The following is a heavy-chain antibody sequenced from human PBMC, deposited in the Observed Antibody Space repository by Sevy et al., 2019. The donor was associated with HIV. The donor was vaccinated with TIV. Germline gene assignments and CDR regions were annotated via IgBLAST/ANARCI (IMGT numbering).Heavy chain of an antibody. CDR1: GFTLTDYY. J-gene: IGHJ4*02. V-gene: IGHV3-11*01. CDR2: ISHSGNTI. D-gene: IGHD3-9*01. CDR3: VRNSLKTSAVHLPYYFDF. Sequence: GGSLRLSCAASGFTLTDYYMSWIRQSPGKGLEWVSYISHSGNTIYYADSVNGRFTISRDNAKNSLFLHMTSLTAEDTAFYYCVRNSLKTSAVHLPYYFDFWGQGTLVTVSS.